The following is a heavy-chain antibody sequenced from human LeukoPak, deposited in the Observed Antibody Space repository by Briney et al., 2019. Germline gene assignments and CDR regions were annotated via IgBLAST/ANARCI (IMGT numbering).Heavy chain of an antibody. CDR1: GYTFTSYG. CDR3: ARDRIWEDTAMVFDY. Sequence: ASVKVSCKASGYTFTSYGISWVRQAPGQGLEWMEWISAYNGNTNYAQKLQGRVTMTTDTSTSTAYMELRSLRSDDTAVYYCARDRIWEDTAMVFDYWGQGTLVTVSS. V-gene: IGHV1-18*01. J-gene: IGHJ4*02. D-gene: IGHD5-18*01. CDR2: ISAYNGNT.